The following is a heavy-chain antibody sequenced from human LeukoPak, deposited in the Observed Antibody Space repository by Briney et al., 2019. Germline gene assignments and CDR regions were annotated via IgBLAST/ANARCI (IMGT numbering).Heavy chain of an antibody. J-gene: IGHJ4*02. V-gene: IGHV4-59*12. D-gene: IGHD6-6*01. Sequence: PSETLSLTCTVSGGSISSYYWSWIRQPPGKGLEWIAYISDIGSINYNPSLKSRVTISLETSKNQFSLKLSSVTAADTAVYYCARGSEQLVPKYFDYWGQGTLVTVSS. CDR2: ISDIGSI. CDR1: GGSISSYY. CDR3: ARGSEQLVPKYFDY.